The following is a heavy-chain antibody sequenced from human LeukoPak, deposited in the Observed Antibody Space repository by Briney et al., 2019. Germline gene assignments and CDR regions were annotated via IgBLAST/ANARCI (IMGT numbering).Heavy chain of an antibody. CDR2: IYPGDSDT. CDR3: ARISAVRLGELSLPKYYYYYYGMDV. D-gene: IGHD3-16*02. J-gene: IGHJ6*02. V-gene: IGHV5-51*01. CDR1: GYSFTSYW. Sequence: GESLKISCKGSGYSFTSYWIGWVRQMPGKGLEWMGIIYPGDSDTRYSPSFQGQVTISADKSISTAYLQWSSLKASDTAMYYCARISAVRLGELSLPKYYYYYYGMDVWGQGTTVTVSS.